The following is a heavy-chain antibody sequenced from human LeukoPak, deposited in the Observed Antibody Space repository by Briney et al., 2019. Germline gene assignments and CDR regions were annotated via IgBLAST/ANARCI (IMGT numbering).Heavy chain of an antibody. V-gene: IGHV3-11*04. D-gene: IGHD3-16*01. Sequence: GGSLRLSCAASGFTFDDYGMSWVRQAPGKGLEWISYISSSGSTTVYADSVKGRFTISRDNAKNSLYLQMNSLRAEDTAVYYCAREGGWRPFDYWGQGTLVTVSS. CDR3: AREGGWRPFDY. CDR2: ISSSGSTT. CDR1: GFTFDDYG. J-gene: IGHJ4*02.